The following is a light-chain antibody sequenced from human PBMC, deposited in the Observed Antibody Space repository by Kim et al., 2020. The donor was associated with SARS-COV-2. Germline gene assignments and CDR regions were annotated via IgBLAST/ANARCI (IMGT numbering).Light chain of an antibody. CDR3: SSRDSSGNHVL. CDR2: GKN. V-gene: IGLV3-19*01. Sequence: SSELTQYPAVSVALGQTVRITCQGDSLRSYYATWYQQKPGQAPVLVIYGKNNRPSGIPDRFSGSNSGNTVSLAITGAQAEDEADYYCSSRDSSGNHVLFGGGTQLTVL. CDR1: SLRSYY. J-gene: IGLJ2*01.